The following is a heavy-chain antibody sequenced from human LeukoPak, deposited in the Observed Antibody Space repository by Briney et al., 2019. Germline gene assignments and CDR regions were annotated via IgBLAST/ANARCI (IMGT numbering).Heavy chain of an antibody. D-gene: IGHD6-13*01. CDR3: ARVAGNYFYMDV. CDR2: IYYSGSS. J-gene: IGHJ6*03. V-gene: IGHV4-59*01. Sequence: SETLSLTCTVPGGSISSYYWSWIRQPPGKGLEWIGYIYYSGSSNYNPSLKSRVTISVDTSKNQFSLKLSSVTAADTAVYYCARVAGNYFYMDVWGKGTTVTVSS. CDR1: GGSISSYY.